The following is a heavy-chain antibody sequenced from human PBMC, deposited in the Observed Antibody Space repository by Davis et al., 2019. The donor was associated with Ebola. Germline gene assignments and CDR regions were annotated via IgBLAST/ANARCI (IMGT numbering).Heavy chain of an antibody. CDR1: GFTFSDYY. CDR3: AKDAYDYSYYYGMDV. J-gene: IGHJ6*04. Sequence: GESLKISCAASGFTFSDYYMSWVRQAPGKGLEWVSYISSSGYSYTNYADSVKGRFTISRDNSKNSLYLQMNSLRAEDTAVYYCAKDAYDYSYYYGMDVWGKGTTVTVSS. V-gene: IGHV3-11*06. CDR2: ISSSGYSYT. D-gene: IGHD4-17*01.